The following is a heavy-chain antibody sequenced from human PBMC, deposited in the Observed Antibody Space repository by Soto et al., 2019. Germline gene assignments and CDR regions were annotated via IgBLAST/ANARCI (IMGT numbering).Heavy chain of an antibody. CDR3: AREFFSSGGPFDVFDF. V-gene: IGHV3-33*01. D-gene: IGHD6-19*01. CDR2: IWYDGSNK. CDR1: GFTFSSYG. J-gene: IGHJ3*01. Sequence: PGGSLRLSCAASGFTFSSYGMHWARQGPGKGLEWVAVIWYDGSNKVYADSVKGRVTMTTDTSTSTAYMELRSLRSDDTAVYYCAREFFSSGGPFDVFDFWGQGTMVTVSS.